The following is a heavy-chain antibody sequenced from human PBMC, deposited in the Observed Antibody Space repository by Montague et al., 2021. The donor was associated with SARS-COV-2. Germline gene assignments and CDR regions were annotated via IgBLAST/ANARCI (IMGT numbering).Heavy chain of an antibody. V-gene: IGHV4-39*07. CDR1: GGSIRSSSYY. CDR2: IYYSGST. CDR3: ARTTWLRGYFDL. D-gene: IGHD5-12*01. J-gene: IGHJ2*01. Sequence: SETLSLTCTVSGGSIRSSSYYWGWIRQSPGKGLECIGSIYYSGSTYYNPSLKSRVTISVDTSKNHFSLKLSSVTAADTAVYYCARTTWLRGYFDLWGRGTLVTVSS.